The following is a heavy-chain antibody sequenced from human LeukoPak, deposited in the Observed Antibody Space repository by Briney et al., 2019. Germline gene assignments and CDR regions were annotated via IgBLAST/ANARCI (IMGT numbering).Heavy chain of an antibody. CDR1: GGSISSSSYY. D-gene: IGHD2-2*01. J-gene: IGHJ6*04. CDR3: AGRIGVVPGARRPLGIDV. CDR2: VYYSGST. V-gene: IGHV4-39*01. Sequence: SETQSLTCTLSGGSISSSSYYWGWIRQPPGKGLEWFGSVYYSGSTYYHPSLKSRVPISVRPSKNLFSLKLCSVTAPDTAVLYCAGRIGVVPGARRPLGIDVWGKGTTVTIST.